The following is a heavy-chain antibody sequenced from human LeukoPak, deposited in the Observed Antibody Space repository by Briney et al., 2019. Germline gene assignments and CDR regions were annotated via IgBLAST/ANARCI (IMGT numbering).Heavy chain of an antibody. CDR2: ISWNSGSI. V-gene: IGHV3-9*01. D-gene: IGHD5-24*01. CDR1: GFTFXXYA. J-gene: IGHJ4*02. CDR3: AKDKMATITGVFDY. Sequence: GFTFXXYAMXXVRQAPGKGLEWVSGISWNSGSIGYADSVKGRFTISRDNAKNSLYLQMNSLRAEDTALYYCAKDKMATITGVFDYWGQGTLVTVSS.